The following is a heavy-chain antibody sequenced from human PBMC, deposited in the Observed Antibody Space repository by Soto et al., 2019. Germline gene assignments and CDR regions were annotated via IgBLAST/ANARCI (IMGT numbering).Heavy chain of an antibody. CDR2: MNPNSGNT. V-gene: IGHV1-8*01. Sequence: QVQLVQSGAEVKKPGASVKVSCKASGYTFTSYDINWVRQATGQGLEWMGWMNPNSGNTGYAQKFQGRVTMTRNNSISTAYMELSSLRSEDTAVYYCAIRGRYSSNWLMKTNWFDPWGQGTLVTVSS. D-gene: IGHD6-13*01. CDR1: GYTFTSYD. J-gene: IGHJ5*02. CDR3: AIRGRYSSNWLMKTNWFDP.